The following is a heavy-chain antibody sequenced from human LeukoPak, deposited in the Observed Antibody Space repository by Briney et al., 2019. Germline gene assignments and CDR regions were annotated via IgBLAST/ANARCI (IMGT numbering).Heavy chain of an antibody. D-gene: IGHD3-10*01. CDR1: GHSFTNFA. Sequence: GASVKVSCKASGHSFTNFAMHWVRQAPGQRLEWMGWINAANGNTRYSQEFQGRVTITGDTSASTAYMELSSLRSEDTAVYYCARMTTGKFDYWGRGTLVTVSS. V-gene: IGHV1-3*01. J-gene: IGHJ4*02. CDR3: ARMTTGKFDY. CDR2: INAANGNT.